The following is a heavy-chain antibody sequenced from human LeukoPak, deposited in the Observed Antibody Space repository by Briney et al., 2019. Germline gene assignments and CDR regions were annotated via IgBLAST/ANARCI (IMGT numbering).Heavy chain of an antibody. Sequence: GASVKVSCKASGYSFTSYGFNWVRQARGQGLEWMGWMSAYNGKTNYAHSLQGRVTVTADTSTSTAYMELRSLRSDDTAVYYCARTRGVPYGDYLNDYWGQGTFVTVSS. D-gene: IGHD4-17*01. J-gene: IGHJ4*02. V-gene: IGHV1-18*01. CDR3: ARTRGVPYGDYLNDY. CDR1: GYSFTSYG. CDR2: MSAYNGKT.